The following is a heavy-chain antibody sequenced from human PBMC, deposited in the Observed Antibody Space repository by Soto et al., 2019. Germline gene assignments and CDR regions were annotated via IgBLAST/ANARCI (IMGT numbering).Heavy chain of an antibody. D-gene: IGHD5-18*01. CDR2: IYYSGST. V-gene: IGHV4-59*08. CDR1: GGSISSYY. CDR3: ASVDTAMVSLDP. J-gene: IGHJ5*02. Sequence: SETLSLSCTVSGGSISSYYWSWIRQPPGKGLEWIGYIYYSGSTNYNPSLKSRVTISVDTSKNQFSLKLSSVTAADTAVYYCASVDTAMVSLDPWGQGTLVTVSS.